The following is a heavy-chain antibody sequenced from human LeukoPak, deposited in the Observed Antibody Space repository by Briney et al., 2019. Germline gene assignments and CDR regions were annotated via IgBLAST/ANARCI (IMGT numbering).Heavy chain of an antibody. J-gene: IGHJ3*02. CDR3: ARDPGTTMVLFDI. Sequence: ASVKVSCKASGYTFTGYYMHWVRQAPGQGLEWMGWINPNSGGTNYAQKFQGRVTMTRDTSISTAYMELSRLRSDDTAVYYCARDPGTTMVLFDIWGQGTMVTVSS. CDR1: GYTFTGYY. CDR2: INPNSGGT. D-gene: IGHD4/OR15-4a*01. V-gene: IGHV1-2*02.